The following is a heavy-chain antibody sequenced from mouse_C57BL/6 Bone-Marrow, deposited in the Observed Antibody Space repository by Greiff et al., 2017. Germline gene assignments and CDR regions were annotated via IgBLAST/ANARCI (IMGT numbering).Heavy chain of an antibody. CDR1: GYTFTSYG. J-gene: IGHJ2*01. Sequence: QVQLQQSGAELARPGASVKLSCKASGYTFTSYGISWVKQRTGQGLEWIGEIYPGGGDTYYNEKFKGKATLTADKSSSTAYMQLRSLTSEDAAVYCCGSRGGFDYWGQGTTLTVSS. CDR2: IYPGGGDT. CDR3: GSRGGFDY. V-gene: IGHV1-81*01.